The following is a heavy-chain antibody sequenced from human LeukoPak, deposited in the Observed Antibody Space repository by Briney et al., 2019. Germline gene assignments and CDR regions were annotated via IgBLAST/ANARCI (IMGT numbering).Heavy chain of an antibody. V-gene: IGHV3-21*01. D-gene: IGHD5/OR15-5a*01. Sequence: GGSLRLSCAASGFIFSRYTINWVRQAPGKGLEWVSSIWSDSAEIHYADSVKGRFTISRDNAKDSLYLQMNSLRAEDTAVYYCVRGVYNNGNMNDYWGQGTLVTVSS. CDR2: IWSDSAEI. CDR3: VRGVYNNGNMNDY. CDR1: GFIFSRYT. J-gene: IGHJ4*02.